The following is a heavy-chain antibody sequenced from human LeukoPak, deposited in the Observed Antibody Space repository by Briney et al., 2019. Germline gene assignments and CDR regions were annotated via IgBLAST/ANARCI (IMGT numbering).Heavy chain of an antibody. CDR2: ITGSDGTP. Sequence: PGGSLRLSCAASGFTFSSYAMSWVRQAPGKGLEWVSTITGSDGTPYYADSVKGRFTISRDNSKNTLYLQMNSLRAEDTAVYYCATRYYDSSGYSYLGYWYFDLWGRGTLVTVSS. CDR3: ATRYYDSSGYSYLGYWYFDL. CDR1: GFTFSSYA. J-gene: IGHJ2*01. D-gene: IGHD3-22*01. V-gene: IGHV3-23*01.